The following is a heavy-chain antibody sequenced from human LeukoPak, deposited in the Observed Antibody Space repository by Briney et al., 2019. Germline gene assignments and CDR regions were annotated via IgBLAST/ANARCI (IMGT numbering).Heavy chain of an antibody. V-gene: IGHV1-8*03. D-gene: IGHD1-26*01. CDR3: ARDNSVGDTAWWFDP. J-gene: IGHJ5*02. CDR2: IHPTSSNT. Sequence: ASVKVSCKSSGYRFSNYDINWVRQASGQGLEWMGWIHPTSSNTAYSQKLLPKFQGRLTITRDTSINTAYMELSSLTSDDTAVYYCARDNSVGDTAWWFDPWGQGTLVTVSS. CDR1: GYRFSNYD.